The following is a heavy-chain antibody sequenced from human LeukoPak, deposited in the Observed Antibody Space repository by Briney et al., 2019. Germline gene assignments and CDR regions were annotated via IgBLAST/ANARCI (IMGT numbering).Heavy chain of an antibody. CDR1: GGSISSSNW. CDR2: IYHGGIT. CDR3: ARATRGRVAAAGPEYFQH. D-gene: IGHD6-13*01. Sequence: SETLSLTCTVSGGSISSSNWWSWVRQPPGKGLEWIGEIYHGGITNYNPSLKSRVTISVDTSKNQFSLKLSSVTAADTAVYYCARATRGRVAAAGPEYFQHWGQGTLVTVSS. J-gene: IGHJ1*01. V-gene: IGHV4-4*02.